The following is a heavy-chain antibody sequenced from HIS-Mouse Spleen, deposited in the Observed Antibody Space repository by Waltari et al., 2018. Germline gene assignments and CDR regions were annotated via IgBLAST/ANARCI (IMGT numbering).Heavy chain of an antibody. J-gene: IGHJ4*02. CDR2: INPNSGGT. D-gene: IGHD3-16*01. CDR1: GYTFTGYY. V-gene: IGHV1-2*06. CDR3: ARVSLWGPLDY. Sequence: QVQLVQSGAEVKKPGASVKVSCKASGYTFTGYYMHWVRQAPGQGLEWMGRINPNSGGTNYEQKFQGRVTMTRDTSISTAYMELSRLRSDDTAVYYCARVSLWGPLDYWGQGTLVTVSS.